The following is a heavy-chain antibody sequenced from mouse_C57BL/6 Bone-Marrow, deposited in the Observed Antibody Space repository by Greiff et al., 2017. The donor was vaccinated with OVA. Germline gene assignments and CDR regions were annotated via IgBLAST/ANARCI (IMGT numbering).Heavy chain of an antibody. V-gene: IGHV1-64*01. D-gene: IGHD2-10*01. J-gene: IGHJ4*01. Sequence: QVQLQQPGAELVKPGASVKLSCKASGYTFTSYWMHWVKQRPGQGLEWIGMIHPNSGSTNYNEKFKSKATLTVDKSSSPAYMQLSSLTSEDSAVYYCARSPAYQGNAMDYWGQGTSVTVAS. CDR2: IHPNSGST. CDR3: ARSPAYQGNAMDY. CDR1: GYTFTSYW.